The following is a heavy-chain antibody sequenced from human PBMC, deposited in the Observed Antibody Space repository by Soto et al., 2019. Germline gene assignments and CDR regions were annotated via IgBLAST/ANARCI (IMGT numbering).Heavy chain of an antibody. D-gene: IGHD4-17*01. V-gene: IGHV4-38-2*02. Sequence: SETLSLTCAVSGYSIISGYYLVLIRHPPGKGLEWIGSIYHSGSTYYNPSLKSRVTISVDTSKNQFSLKLSSVTAADTAVYYCARESGYGDYQALDYWGQGTLVTVSS. J-gene: IGHJ4*02. CDR3: ARESGYGDYQALDY. CDR1: GYSIISGYY. CDR2: IYHSGST.